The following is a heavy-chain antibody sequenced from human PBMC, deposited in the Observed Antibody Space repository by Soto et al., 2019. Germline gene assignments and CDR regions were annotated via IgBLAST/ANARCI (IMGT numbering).Heavy chain of an antibody. D-gene: IGHD3-16*02. CDR3: ARDPPYDYVWGSYRHHDAFDI. Sequence: QVQLQESGPGLVKPSGTLSLTCAVSGGSISSSNWWSWVRQPPGKGLEWIGEIYPSGRTNYNPSLKSRVTISVDKSKNQFSLKLSSVTAPDTAVYYCARDPPYDYVWGSYRHHDAFDIWGQGTMVTVSS. V-gene: IGHV4-4*02. J-gene: IGHJ3*02. CDR2: IYPSGRT. CDR1: GGSISSSNW.